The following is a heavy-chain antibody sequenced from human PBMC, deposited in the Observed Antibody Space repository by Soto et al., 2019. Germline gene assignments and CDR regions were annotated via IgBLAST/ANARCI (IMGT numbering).Heavy chain of an antibody. CDR2: ISYDGTTK. CDR1: GFTFSTCS. Sequence: GGSLRLSCAASGFTFSTCSFHWVRQAPGKGLEWVAVISYDGTTKFYADSVKGRFTISRDNSKNTLSLQMNSLRTEDTAVYYCARDHDRPVYGSSWYSGGYYYGMDVWGQGTTVTVSS. CDR3: ARDHDRPVYGSSWYSGGYYYGMDV. D-gene: IGHD6-13*01. V-gene: IGHV3-30-3*01. J-gene: IGHJ6*02.